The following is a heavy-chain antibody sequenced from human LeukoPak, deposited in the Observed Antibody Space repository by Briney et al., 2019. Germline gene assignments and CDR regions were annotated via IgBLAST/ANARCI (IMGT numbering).Heavy chain of an antibody. CDR2: ISGSGGST. J-gene: IGHJ4*02. Sequence: RSGGSLRLSCAASGFTFSSYAMSWVRQAPGKGLEWVSAISGSGGSTYYADSVKGRFTISRDNSKNTLYLQMNSLRAEDTAVYYXXKRWGYIAAAGTSGDYWGQGTLVTVSS. D-gene: IGHD6-13*01. CDR3: XKRWGYIAAAGTSGDY. V-gene: IGHV3-23*01. CDR1: GFTFSSYA.